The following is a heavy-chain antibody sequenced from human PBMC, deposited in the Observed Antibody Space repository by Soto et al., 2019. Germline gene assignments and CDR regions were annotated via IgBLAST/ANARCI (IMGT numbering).Heavy chain of an antibody. CDR3: AREGYGDYRFDY. V-gene: IGHV1-3*01. CDR1: GYIFTSYA. CDR2: INGGNGNT. J-gene: IGHJ4*02. Sequence: QVQLVQSGAEVKKPGASVKVSCKASGYIFTSYAIHWVRQAPGQRLEWMGWINGGNGNTKYLQKFQDRVTITRETSANIAYMDLSSLGSEDTAVYYCAREGYGDYRFDYWGQGTLVTVSS. D-gene: IGHD4-17*01.